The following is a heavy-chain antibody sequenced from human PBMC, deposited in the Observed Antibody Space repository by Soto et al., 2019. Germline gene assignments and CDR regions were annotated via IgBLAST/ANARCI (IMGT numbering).Heavy chain of an antibody. CDR2: ISGYNGNT. CDR1: GYXXXXXG. CDR3: ARDKMVDFFCLGTFDL. Sequence: ASMKVSCXASGYXXXXXGISWVRQAPGQGLEWMGWISGYNGNTKYAQKVQGRVTLTTDTSTSTAYMELRSLRSDDTAVYYCARDKMVDFFCLGTFDLWGR. V-gene: IGHV1-18*01. J-gene: IGHJ2*01. D-gene: IGHD3-16*01.